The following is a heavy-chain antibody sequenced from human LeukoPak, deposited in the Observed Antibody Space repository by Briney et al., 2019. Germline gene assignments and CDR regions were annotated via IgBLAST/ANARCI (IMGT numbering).Heavy chain of an antibody. V-gene: IGHV4-59*01. CDR1: GGSLSSYY. J-gene: IGHJ5*02. Sequence: PSETLSLTCTVSGGSLSSYYWSWIRQPPGKGLEWIGYIYYSGSTNYNPSLKSRVTISVDTSKNQFSLKLSSVTAADTAVYYCARSDDSSGYLNWFDPWDQETLVTVSS. D-gene: IGHD3-22*01. CDR2: IYYSGST. CDR3: ARSDDSSGYLNWFDP.